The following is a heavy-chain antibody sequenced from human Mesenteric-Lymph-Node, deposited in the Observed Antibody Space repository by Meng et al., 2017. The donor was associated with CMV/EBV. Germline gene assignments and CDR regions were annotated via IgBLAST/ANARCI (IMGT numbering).Heavy chain of an antibody. CDR3: ARYCSTTNCYTPPFDY. J-gene: IGHJ4*02. V-gene: IGHV3-30-3*01. Sequence: GESLKISCAASGFTFSNYAMHWVRQAPGKGLEWVAFISYDGSNNYYADSVKGRFTISRDNSKNTLYLQMDSLRVEDTAIYYCARYCSTTNCYTPPFDYWGQGTLVTVSS. D-gene: IGHD2-2*02. CDR1: GFTFSNYA. CDR2: ISYDGSNN.